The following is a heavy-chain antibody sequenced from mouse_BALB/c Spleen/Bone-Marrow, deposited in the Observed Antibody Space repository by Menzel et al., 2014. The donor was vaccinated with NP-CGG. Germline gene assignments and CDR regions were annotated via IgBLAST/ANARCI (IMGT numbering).Heavy chain of an antibody. Sequence: EVQLVESGGGLVQPGGSLKLSCAASGYTFSNYGMSWVRQTPDKRLDLVATINSNGGTTYYPDSVKGRFTISRDNAKNTLYLQMSSLKSEDTAMYFCARGLYYVAYGPGFAYWGQGTLVTVSA. V-gene: IGHV5-6-3*01. CDR1: GYTFSNYG. D-gene: IGHD2-13*01. J-gene: IGHJ3*01. CDR2: INSNGGTT. CDR3: ARGLYYVAYGPGFAY.